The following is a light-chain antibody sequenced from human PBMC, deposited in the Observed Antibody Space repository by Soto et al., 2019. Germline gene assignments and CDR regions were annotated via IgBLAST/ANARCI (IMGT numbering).Light chain of an antibody. CDR1: QGISSW. CDR3: KQAYSLPFL. V-gene: IGKV1-12*02. Sequence: DIQMTQSPSSVSASVGDRVTITCRASQGISSWLAWYQQKPGKAPKLLIYGASNLQSGVPPRFSGSGSGTDFPLPIGTLQPEYFAIYFCKQAYSLPFLFAPGTKVDIK. CDR2: GAS. J-gene: IGKJ3*01.